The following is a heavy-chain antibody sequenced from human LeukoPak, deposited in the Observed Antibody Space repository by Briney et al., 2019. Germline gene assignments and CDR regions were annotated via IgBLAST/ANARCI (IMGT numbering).Heavy chain of an antibody. Sequence: SVXVSCKASGYTSTSYGISWVRQAPGQGLEWMGWISAYNGNTNYAQKLQGRVTMTTDTSTSTAYMELRSLRSDDTAVYYCARDLRGDQFDYWGQGTLVTVSS. J-gene: IGHJ4*02. CDR3: ARDLRGDQFDY. D-gene: IGHD3-16*01. CDR1: GYTSTSYG. V-gene: IGHV1-18*01. CDR2: ISAYNGNT.